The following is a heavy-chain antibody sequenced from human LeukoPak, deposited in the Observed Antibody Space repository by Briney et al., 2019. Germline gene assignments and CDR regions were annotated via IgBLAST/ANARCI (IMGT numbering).Heavy chain of an antibody. J-gene: IGHJ6*02. CDR1: GYTFTSYG. CDR3: ARGDGVRFLEWLSYGMDV. V-gene: IGHV1-18*01. Sequence: ASVKVPCKASGYTFTSYGISWVRQAPGQGLEWMGWISAYNGNTNYAQKLQGRVTMTTDTSTSTAYMELRSLRSDDTAVYYCARGDGVRFLEWLSYGMDVWGQGTTVTVSS. CDR2: ISAYNGNT. D-gene: IGHD3-3*01.